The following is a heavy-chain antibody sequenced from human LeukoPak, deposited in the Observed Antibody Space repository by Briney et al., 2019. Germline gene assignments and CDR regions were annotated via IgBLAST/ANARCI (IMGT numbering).Heavy chain of an antibody. D-gene: IGHD3-10*01. J-gene: IGHJ4*02. CDR2: ISGSGGST. V-gene: IGHV3-23*01. CDR1: GFTFSSYG. Sequence: AGGSLRLSCAASGFTFSSYGMSWVRQAPGKGLEWVSAISGSGGSTYYADSVKGRFTISRDNSKNTLYLQMNSLRAEDTAVYYCARGAGPFGELLFLDYWGQGTLVTVSS. CDR3: ARGAGPFGELLFLDY.